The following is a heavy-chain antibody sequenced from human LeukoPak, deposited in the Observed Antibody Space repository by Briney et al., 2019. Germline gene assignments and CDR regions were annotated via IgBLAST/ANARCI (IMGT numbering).Heavy chain of an antibody. CDR2: ISGTSIYI. CDR3: ARVRGEYGMDV. Sequence: GGSLRLSCAASGFTVSSNYMSWVRQAPGKGLEWVSLISGTSIYIYYADSVKGRFTISRDNAKDSLYLHMSSLRAEDTAVYYCARVRGEYGMDVWGQGTTVTVSS. CDR1: GFTVSSNY. V-gene: IGHV3-21*01. J-gene: IGHJ6*02. D-gene: IGHD3-10*01.